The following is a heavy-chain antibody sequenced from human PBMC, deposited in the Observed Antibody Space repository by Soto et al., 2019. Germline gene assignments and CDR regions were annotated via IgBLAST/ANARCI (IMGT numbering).Heavy chain of an antibody. Sequence: SVKVSCKASGGTFSSYAISWVRQAPGQGLEWMGGIIPIFGTANYAQKFQGRVTITADESTSTAYMELSSLRSEDTAVYYCARGTRYYDSSGYYFLYGYWGQGTLVTVSS. CDR2: IIPIFGTA. CDR1: GGTFSSYA. D-gene: IGHD3-22*01. V-gene: IGHV1-69*13. J-gene: IGHJ4*02. CDR3: ARGTRYYDSSGYYFLYGY.